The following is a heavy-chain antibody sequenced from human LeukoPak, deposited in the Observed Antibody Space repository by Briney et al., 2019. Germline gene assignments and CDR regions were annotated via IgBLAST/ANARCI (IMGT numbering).Heavy chain of an antibody. Sequence: GGSLRLSCAASGFTFSNYAMSWDGQGPGKGLEWVSAISGSGDSTYYADSVKGGFTISRDSSMETLYLQMNSLRAEDTATYFCAKRLSFGVAIGDFDYWGQGTLVTVSS. V-gene: IGHV3-23*01. CDR1: GFTFSNYA. CDR2: ISGSGDST. CDR3: AKRLSFGVAIGDFDY. D-gene: IGHD3-3*01. J-gene: IGHJ4*02.